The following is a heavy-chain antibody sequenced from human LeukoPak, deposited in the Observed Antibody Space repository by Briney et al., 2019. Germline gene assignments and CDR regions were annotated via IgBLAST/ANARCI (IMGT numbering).Heavy chain of an antibody. CDR3: AKEYGDRRSDTQYYYYMDV. D-gene: IGHD4-17*01. CDR1: GFTFSSYW. Sequence: GGSLRLSCAASGFTFSSYWMSWVRQAPGKGLEWVANIKQDGSEKYYVDSVKGRFTISRDNAKNSLYLQMNSLRAEDTAVYYCAKEYGDRRSDTQYYYYMDVWGKGTTVTVSS. J-gene: IGHJ6*03. V-gene: IGHV3-7*01. CDR2: IKQDGSEK.